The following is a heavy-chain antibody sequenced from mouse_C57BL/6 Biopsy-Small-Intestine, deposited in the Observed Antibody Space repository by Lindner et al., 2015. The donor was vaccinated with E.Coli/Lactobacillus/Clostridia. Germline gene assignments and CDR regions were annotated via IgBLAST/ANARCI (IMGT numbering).Heavy chain of an antibody. J-gene: IGHJ2*01. CDR3: VRQDHGSTYVGAFDF. Sequence: VQLQESGGGLVQPKGSLKLSCAASGFSFNTYAMNWVRQAPGKGLEWVARIRSKTNSYATYYADSVRDRITISRDDSESMVYLQMNNLKTEDTAVYYCVRQDHGSTYVGAFDFWGQGTTLTVSS. D-gene: IGHD1-1*01. CDR2: IRSKTNSYAT. CDR1: GFSFNTYA. V-gene: IGHV10-1*01.